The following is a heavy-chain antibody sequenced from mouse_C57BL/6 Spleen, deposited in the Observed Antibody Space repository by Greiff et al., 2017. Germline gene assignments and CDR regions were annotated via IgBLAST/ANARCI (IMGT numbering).Heavy chain of an antibody. J-gene: IGHJ3*01. V-gene: IGHV1-85*01. CDR3: ARDYGSSYAAY. Sequence: VKLVESGPELVKPGASVKLSCKASGYTFTSYDINWVKQRPGQGLEWIGWIYPRDGSTKYNEKFKGKATLTVDTSSSTAYMELHSLTSEDSAVYCCARDYGSSYAAYWGQGTLVTVSA. CDR1: GYTFTSYD. D-gene: IGHD1-1*01. CDR2: IYPRDGST.